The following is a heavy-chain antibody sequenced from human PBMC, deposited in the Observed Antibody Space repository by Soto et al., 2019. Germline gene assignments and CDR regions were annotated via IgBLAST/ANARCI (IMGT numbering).Heavy chain of an antibody. CDR3: ARLPKGSLVTA. J-gene: IGHJ4*02. CDR1: GFRFSDHS. CDR2: ISSSGDTT. V-gene: IGHV3-48*02. Sequence: VQLVESGGGLVSPGGSLTLSCVGSGFRFSDHSMHWVRRAPGTGLQWLSYISSSGDTTHYADSVRGRFTVSRDNAKNSVFLRMDSLRDDDTAMYYCARLPKGSLVTAWGQGTLVTDST. D-gene: IGHD2-21*02.